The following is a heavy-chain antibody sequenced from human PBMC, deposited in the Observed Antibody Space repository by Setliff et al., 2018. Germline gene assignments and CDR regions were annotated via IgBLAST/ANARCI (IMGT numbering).Heavy chain of an antibody. J-gene: IGHJ6*03. CDR3: ASNPRKGRSGGYFYDDPYYYYMDV. CDR2: ISSRSDII. D-gene: IGHD1-26*01. CDR1: GFTFSNYS. V-gene: IGHV3-48*01. Sequence: GGSLRLSCAASGFTFSNYSMNWVRQAPGKGLEWVSYISSRSDIIYYADSVKGRFTISRDNAKNSLYLRLNSLRXEDTAVYYCASNPRKGRSGGYFYDDPYYYYMDVWGKGTTVTVSS.